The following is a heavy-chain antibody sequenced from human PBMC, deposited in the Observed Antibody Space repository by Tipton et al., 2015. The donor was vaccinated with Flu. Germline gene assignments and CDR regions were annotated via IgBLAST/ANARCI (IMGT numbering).Heavy chain of an antibody. Sequence: LSLTCTVSGYSISSRYYWGWIRQPPGKGLEWIGSIYHSGSTYYNPSLKSRVTISVDTSKNQFSLKLSSVTAADTAMYYCARLLLWVGDRDYWGQGTQVTVSS. V-gene: IGHV4-38-2*02. D-gene: IGHD3-10*01. CDR1: GYSISSRYY. J-gene: IGHJ4*02. CDR2: IYHSGST. CDR3: ARLLLWVGDRDY.